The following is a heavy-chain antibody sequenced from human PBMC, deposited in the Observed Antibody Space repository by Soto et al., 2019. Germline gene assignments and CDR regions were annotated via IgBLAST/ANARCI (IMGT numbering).Heavy chain of an antibody. J-gene: IGHJ4*02. Sequence: EVQLLESGGGLVQPGGSLRLSCAASDFTLSSYGMTWVRQPPGKALEWVSTIRGRGATTYYADSVKGRFTISRDDSKNTLYLQMNSLRVDDTSVYFCGKDVNYDVLAGYYYYWCQGTRVTGSS. CDR3: GKDVNYDVLAGYYYY. V-gene: IGHV3-23*01. CDR1: DFTLSSYG. CDR2: IRGRGATT. D-gene: IGHD3-9*01.